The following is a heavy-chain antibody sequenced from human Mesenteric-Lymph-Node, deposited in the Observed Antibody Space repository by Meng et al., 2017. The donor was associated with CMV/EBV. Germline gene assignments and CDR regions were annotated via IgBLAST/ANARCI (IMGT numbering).Heavy chain of an antibody. CDR1: GGSISSSSYY. D-gene: IGHD5-18*01. V-gene: IGHV4-39*01. Sequence: QLQLQESVPGLVKPSWTLSRTCPVSGGSISSSSYYWGWIRQPPGKGLEWIGYIYYSGSTYYYNPSLKTRVTISVDTSKNQFSLKLSSVTAADTAVYYCARHSALLVTNFDYWGQGTLVTVSS. CDR3: ARHSALLVTNFDY. J-gene: IGHJ4*02. CDR2: IYYSGSTY.